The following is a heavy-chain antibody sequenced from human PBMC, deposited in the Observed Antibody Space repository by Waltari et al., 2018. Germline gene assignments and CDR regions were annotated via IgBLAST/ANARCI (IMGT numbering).Heavy chain of an antibody. D-gene: IGHD3-3*01. J-gene: IGHJ5*02. CDR2: INPNSGGT. Sequence: QVQLVQSGAAVKKPGASVKVSCKASGYNFTGYYMHWGRPAPGQGLEWMGWINPNSGGTNYAQKFQGRVTMTRDTSISTAYMELSRLRSDDTAVYYCARADYDFWSGYYNGFDPWGQGTLVTVSS. V-gene: IGHV1-2*02. CDR3: ARADYDFWSGYYNGFDP. CDR1: GYNFTGYY.